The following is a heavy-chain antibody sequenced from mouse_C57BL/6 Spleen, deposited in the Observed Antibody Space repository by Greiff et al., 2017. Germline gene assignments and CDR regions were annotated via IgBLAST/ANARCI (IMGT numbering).Heavy chain of an antibody. V-gene: IGHV1-53*01. J-gene: IGHJ3*01. CDR1: GYTFTSYW. CDR2: INPSNGGT. D-gene: IGHD1-1*01. CDR3: ARYYYGISLFAY. Sequence: QVQLKQPGTELVKPGASVKLSCKASGYTFTSYWMHWVKQRPGQGLEWIGNINPSNGGTNYNEKFKSKATLTVDKSSSTAYMQLSSLAYEDSAVYYCARYYYGISLFAYWGQRTLVTVSA.